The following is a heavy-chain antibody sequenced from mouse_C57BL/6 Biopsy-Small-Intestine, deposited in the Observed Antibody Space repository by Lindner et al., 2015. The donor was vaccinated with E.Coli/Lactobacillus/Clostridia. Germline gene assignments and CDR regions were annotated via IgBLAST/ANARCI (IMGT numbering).Heavy chain of an antibody. CDR3: ARRGYGSSYYFDY. J-gene: IGHJ2*01. CDR1: GYAFTNYL. D-gene: IGHD1-1*01. V-gene: IGHV1-54*01. CDR2: INPGSGGT. Sequence: VQLQESGAELVRPGTSVKVSCKASGYAFTNYLIEWVKQRPGQGLEWIGVINPGSGGTNYNEKFKGKATLTADKSSSTAYMQLSSLTSEDSAVYFCARRGYGSSYYFDYWGQGTTFTVSS.